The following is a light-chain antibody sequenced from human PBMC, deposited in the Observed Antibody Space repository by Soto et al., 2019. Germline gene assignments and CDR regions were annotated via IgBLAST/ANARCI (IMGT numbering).Light chain of an antibody. CDR2: EYN. CDR1: TSNIGNNH. V-gene: IGLV1-51*02. CDR3: GTWDSGLSTWV. Sequence: QSALTQPPAVSAAPGQTVTISCSGSTSNIGNNHVSWYQQLPGTAPKLLAYEYNKRPSGIPDRFYGSKSGTSATLVITGLQTGDEADYHCGTWDSGLSTWVFGGGTKVTVL. J-gene: IGLJ3*02.